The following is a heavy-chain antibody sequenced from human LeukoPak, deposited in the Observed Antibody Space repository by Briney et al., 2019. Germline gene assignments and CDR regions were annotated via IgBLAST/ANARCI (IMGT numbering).Heavy chain of an antibody. CDR1: GFTFSSYS. D-gene: IGHD1-26*01. V-gene: IGHV3-21*01. CDR2: ISSSSSYI. CDR3: ARDSIVRSYYYYYYMDV. J-gene: IGHJ6*03. Sequence: GGSLRLSCAASGFTFSSYSMNWVRQAPGKGLEWVSSISSSSSYIYYADSVKGRFTISRDNAKNSLYLQMNSLRAEDTAVYYCARDSIVRSYYYYYYMDVWGKGTTVTVSS.